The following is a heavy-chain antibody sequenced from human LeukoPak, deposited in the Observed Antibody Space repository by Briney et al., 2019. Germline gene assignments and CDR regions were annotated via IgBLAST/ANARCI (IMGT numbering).Heavy chain of an antibody. J-gene: IGHJ3*02. CDR1: GYTFTSYG. V-gene: IGHV1-18*01. CDR2: ISAYNGNT. Sequence: ASVKVSCKASGYTFTSYGISWVRQAPGQGLEWMGWISAYNGNTNYAQKLQGRVTMTTDTSTSTAYMELRSLRSDDTAVYYCARDTDYGDYHDESDAFDIWGQGTMVTVSS. D-gene: IGHD4-17*01. CDR3: ARDTDYGDYHDESDAFDI.